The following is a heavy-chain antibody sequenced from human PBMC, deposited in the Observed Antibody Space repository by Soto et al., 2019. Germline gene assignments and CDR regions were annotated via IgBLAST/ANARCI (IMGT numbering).Heavy chain of an antibody. V-gene: IGHV1-8*01. J-gene: IGHJ6*02. Sequence: ASVKVSCKASGYTFTSYDINWVRQATGQGLEWMGWMNPNSGNTGYAQKFQGRVTMTRNTSISTAYMELSSLRSEDTAVYYCARVGRTYYDFWSGYYSGYYYGMDVWGQGTTVTVSS. CDR2: MNPNSGNT. CDR3: ARVGRTYYDFWSGYYSGYYYGMDV. CDR1: GYTFTSYD. D-gene: IGHD3-3*01.